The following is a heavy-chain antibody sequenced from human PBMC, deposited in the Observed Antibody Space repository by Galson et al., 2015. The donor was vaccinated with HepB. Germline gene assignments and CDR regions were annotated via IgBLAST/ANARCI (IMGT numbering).Heavy chain of an antibody. CDR1: GFTFDDYA. CDR3: AKSLHSLIAQPYYFDY. Sequence: SLRLSCAASGFTFDDYAMHWVRQAPGKGLEWVSGLRWNSGSIGYADSVKGRFTISRDNAKNSLYLQMNSLRAEDTALSYCAKSLHSLIAQPYYFDYWGQGTLVTVSS. CDR2: LRWNSGSI. V-gene: IGHV3-9*01. D-gene: IGHD3-22*01. J-gene: IGHJ4*02.